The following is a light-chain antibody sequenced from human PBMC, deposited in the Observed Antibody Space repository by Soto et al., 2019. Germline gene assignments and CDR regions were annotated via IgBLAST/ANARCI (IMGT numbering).Light chain of an antibody. Sequence: QSALTQPASVSGSPGQSITISCTGTSSDVAGYNYVSWYQQHPGKAPKLMIYEVNNRPSGVSNRFSGSKSGNTASLTISGLQAEDEADYYCSSYTSSSTLVVFGGGTKLTVL. J-gene: IGLJ2*01. CDR1: SSDVAGYNY. CDR2: EVN. CDR3: SSYTSSSTLVV. V-gene: IGLV2-14*01.